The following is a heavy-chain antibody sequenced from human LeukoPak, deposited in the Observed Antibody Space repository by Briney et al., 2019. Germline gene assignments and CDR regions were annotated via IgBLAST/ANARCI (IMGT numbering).Heavy chain of an antibody. CDR3: AREVKKGKYYYDSSGYHNWFDP. D-gene: IGHD3-22*01. CDR2: IIPIFGTA. CDR1: GGTFSSYA. V-gene: IGHV1-69*01. Sequence: GSSVKVSCKASGGTFSSYAISWVRQAPGQGREWMGGIIPIFGTANYAQKFQGRVTFTADESTSTAYMELSSLRSEDTAVYYCAREVKKGKYYYDSSGYHNWFDPWGQGTLVTVSS. J-gene: IGHJ5*02.